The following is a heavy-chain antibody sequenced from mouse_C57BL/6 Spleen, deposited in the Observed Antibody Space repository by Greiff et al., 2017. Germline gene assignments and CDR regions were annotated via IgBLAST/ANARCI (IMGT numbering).Heavy chain of an antibody. D-gene: IGHD2-2*01. Sequence: QVQLQQPGAELVKPGASVKLSCKASGYTFTSYWMHWVKQRPGQGLEWIGMIHPNSGSTNYNEKFNSKATLTVDKSSSTAYMQLSSLTSEDSAVYYCARSEVTLFDYWGQGTTLTVSS. CDR1: GYTFTSYW. CDR2: IHPNSGST. CDR3: ARSEVTLFDY. V-gene: IGHV1-64*01. J-gene: IGHJ2*01.